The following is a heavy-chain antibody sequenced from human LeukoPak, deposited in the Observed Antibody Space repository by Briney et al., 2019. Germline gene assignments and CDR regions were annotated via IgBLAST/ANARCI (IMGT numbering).Heavy chain of an antibody. CDR2: ISGSGGST. J-gene: IGHJ4*02. Sequence: GGSLRLSCAASGFTFSSYAMSWVRQAPGKGLEWVSAISGSGGSTYYADSVKGRFTISRDNSKNTLYLQMNSLRAEDTAVYYCAKDFGNYDFWSGYYAFNYWGQGTLVTVSS. V-gene: IGHV3-23*01. D-gene: IGHD3-3*01. CDR1: GFTFSSYA. CDR3: AKDFGNYDFWSGYYAFNY.